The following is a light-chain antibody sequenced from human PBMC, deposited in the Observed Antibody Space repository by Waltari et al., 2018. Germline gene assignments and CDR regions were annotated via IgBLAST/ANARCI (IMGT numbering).Light chain of an antibody. CDR2: DAT. Sequence: DIQMTQSPSSVSASVGDRVTLICRASESITVYLNWYQKKPGKAPNLLIYDATHIQTGVPPRFSGSGSGTQFTLTISSLQPEDFATYYCQQSYTSPRTFGQGTAVEI. J-gene: IGKJ1*01. CDR1: ESITVY. V-gene: IGKV1-39*01. CDR3: QQSYTSPRT.